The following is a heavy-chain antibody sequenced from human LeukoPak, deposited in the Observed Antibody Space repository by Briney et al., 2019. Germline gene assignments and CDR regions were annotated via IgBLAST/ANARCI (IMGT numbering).Heavy chain of an antibody. D-gene: IGHD2/OR15-2a*01. CDR2: INHSGST. V-gene: IGHV4-34*01. CDR1: GGSFSGYY. J-gene: IGHJ4*02. Sequence: KSSETLSLTCAVYGGSFSGYYWSWIRQPPGKGLEWIGEINHSGSTNYNPSLKSRVTISVDTSKNQFSLKLSSVTAADTAVYYCARDPAFDGFGYWGQGTLVTVSS. CDR3: ARDPAFDGFGY.